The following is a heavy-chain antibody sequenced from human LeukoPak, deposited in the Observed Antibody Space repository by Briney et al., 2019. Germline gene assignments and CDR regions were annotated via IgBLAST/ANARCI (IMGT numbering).Heavy chain of an antibody. CDR3: TSGGFNHVQH. Sequence: RGSLRLSCAAPRFTFSDAWMSWLRPAPGKGLEWVGRIKSKTDGGTTDYAASVKGRFTISRDDSKNTLYLQMSGLKIDDTAVYYCTSGGFNHVQHWGQGTLVTVSS. CDR2: IKSKTDGGTT. CDR1: RFTFSDAW. J-gene: IGHJ4*02. D-gene: IGHD1-14*01. V-gene: IGHV3-15*05.